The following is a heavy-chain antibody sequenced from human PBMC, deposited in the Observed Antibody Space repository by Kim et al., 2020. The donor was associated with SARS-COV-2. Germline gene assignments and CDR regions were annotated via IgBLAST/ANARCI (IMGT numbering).Heavy chain of an antibody. V-gene: IGHV4-31*03. D-gene: IGHD3-9*01. CDR3: ARGDYDILTGTDHYYYYGMDV. J-gene: IGHJ6*02. CDR1: GGSISSGGYY. Sequence: SETLSLTCTVSGGSISSGGYYWSWIRQHPGKGLEWIGYIYYSGSTYYNPSLKSRVTISVDTSKNQFSLKLSSVTAADTAVYYCARGDYDILTGTDHYYYYGMDVWGQGTTVTVSS. CDR2: IYYSGST.